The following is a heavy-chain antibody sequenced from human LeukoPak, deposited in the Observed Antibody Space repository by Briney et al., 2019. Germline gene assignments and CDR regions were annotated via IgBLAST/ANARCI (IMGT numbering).Heavy chain of an antibody. D-gene: IGHD1-26*01. CDR2: ISYDGSIT. V-gene: IGHV3-30*18. J-gene: IGHJ6*02. CDR1: GVTLSDYG. CDR3: AKETRIVGATRYYYYGMDV. Sequence: QPGRSLRLSCAGSGVTLSDYGIHWVRQAPGKGLEWVAVISYDGSITFYGDSEKGRFTISRDNSKNTLYLQMNSLRAEDTAVYYCAKETRIVGATRYYYYGMDVWGQGTTVTVSS.